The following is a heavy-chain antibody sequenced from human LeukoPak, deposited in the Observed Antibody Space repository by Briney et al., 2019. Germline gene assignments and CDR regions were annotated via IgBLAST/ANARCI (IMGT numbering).Heavy chain of an antibody. CDR1: GYSISSGYY. V-gene: IGHV4-38-2*01. D-gene: IGHD6-13*01. CDR2: IYHSGST. CDR3: ARVGYSSSWYPDY. Sequence: SETLSLTCAVSGYSISSGYYWGWIRQPPGKGLEWIGSIYHSGSTYYNPSLKSRVTISVDTSKNQFSLKLSSVTAADTAVYCCARVGYSSSWYPDYWGQGTLVTVSS. J-gene: IGHJ4*02.